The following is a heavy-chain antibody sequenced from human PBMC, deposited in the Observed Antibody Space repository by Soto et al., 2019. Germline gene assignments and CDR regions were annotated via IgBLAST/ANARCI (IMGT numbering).Heavy chain of an antibody. CDR3: AREGDGYNLGPSVDFDY. CDR2: INPSGGST. J-gene: IGHJ4*02. Sequence: QVQLVQSGAEVKKPGASVKVSCKASGYTFTTYYMHWVRQAPGQGLELMGVINPSGGSTSYAQKFQGRVTVTRDTSTSTLYMELSSLRSEDTAVYYCAREGDGYNLGPSVDFDYWGQGTLVTVSS. D-gene: IGHD5-12*01. V-gene: IGHV1-46*01. CDR1: GYTFTTYY.